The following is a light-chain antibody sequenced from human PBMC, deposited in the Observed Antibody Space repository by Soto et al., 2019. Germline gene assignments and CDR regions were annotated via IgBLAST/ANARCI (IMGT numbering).Light chain of an antibody. J-gene: IGLJ1*01. CDR1: SSDVGGYNY. CDR2: DVS. V-gene: IGLV2-14*01. CDR3: LSYTSSSTYV. Sequence: QSALTQPASVSGSPGQSITISCTGTSSDVGGYNYVSWYQQLPGKAPKLMIYDVSNRPSGVSNRFSGSKSGNTASLTISGLQAEDEADYYCLSYTSSSTYVFGTGTKVTVL.